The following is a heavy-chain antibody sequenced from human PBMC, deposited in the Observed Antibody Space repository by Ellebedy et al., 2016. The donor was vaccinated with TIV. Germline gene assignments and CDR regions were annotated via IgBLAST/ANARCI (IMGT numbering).Heavy chain of an antibody. J-gene: IGHJ4*02. V-gene: IGHV1-18*01. CDR2: IGAYNGKT. Sequence: ASVKVSCXASGYTFTNYGISWVRQAPGQGLEWMGWIGAYNGKTNYAQKLQGRVTMTTDTPTNTAYMELRSLRSDDTAVYYCARDRTPLGPDYFDYWGQGTLVTVSS. CDR3: ARDRTPLGPDYFDY. CDR1: GYTFTNYG. D-gene: IGHD3-16*01.